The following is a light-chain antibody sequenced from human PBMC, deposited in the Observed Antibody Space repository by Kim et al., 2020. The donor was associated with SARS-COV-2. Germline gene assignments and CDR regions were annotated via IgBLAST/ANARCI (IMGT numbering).Light chain of an antibody. V-gene: IGLV3-21*04. Sequence: APGKPARVTCGGNNIGSKSVHGYQQKPGQAPVLVIYYDSDRPSGIPERFSGSNSGNTATLTISRVEAGDEADYYCQVWDSSSDHRVFGGGTQLTVL. CDR3: QVWDSSSDHRV. CDR1: NIGSKS. J-gene: IGLJ3*02. CDR2: YDS.